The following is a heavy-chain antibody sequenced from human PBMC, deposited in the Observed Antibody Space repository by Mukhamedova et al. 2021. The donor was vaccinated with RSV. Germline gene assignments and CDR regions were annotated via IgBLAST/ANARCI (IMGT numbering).Heavy chain of an antibody. D-gene: IGHD6-6*01. Sequence: GSNKYYADSVKGRFTISRDNSKNTLYLQMNSLRAEDTAMYYCAKDQDSSSDPYYYYGMDVWGQGTTVTVSS. CDR2: GSNK. V-gene: IGHV3-30*02. CDR3: AKDQDSSSDPYYYYGMDV. J-gene: IGHJ6*02.